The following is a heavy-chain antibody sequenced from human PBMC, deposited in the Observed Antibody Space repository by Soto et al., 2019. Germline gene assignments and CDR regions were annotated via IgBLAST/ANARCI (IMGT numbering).Heavy chain of an antibody. V-gene: IGHV1-3*01. CDR1: GYTFTRYV. CDR2: IDAGNGNT. CDR3: ARDNSGWSDD. J-gene: IGHJ4*02. D-gene: IGHD6-19*01. Sequence: ASEKVSSRASGYTFTRYVMHWLRQAPGQRLEWMGGIDAGNGNTVYLQKFQGRVTITRDTSANTAYLELSSLRSEDTAVYCCARDNSGWSDDWGQGTLVTVSS.